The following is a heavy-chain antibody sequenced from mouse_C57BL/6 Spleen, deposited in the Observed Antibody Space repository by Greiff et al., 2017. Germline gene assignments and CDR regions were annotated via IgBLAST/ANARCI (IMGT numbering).Heavy chain of an antibody. CDR1: GYTFTDYE. Sequence: QVQLQQSGAELVRPGASVTLSCKASGYTFTDYEMHWVKQTPVHGLEWIGAIDPETGGTAYNQKFKGKAILTADKSSSTAYMELRSLTSEDSAVYYCTRKDEFITTVVATDWFAYWGQGTLVTVSA. CDR3: TRKDEFITTVVATDWFAY. V-gene: IGHV1-15*01. D-gene: IGHD1-1*01. CDR2: IDPETGGT. J-gene: IGHJ3*01.